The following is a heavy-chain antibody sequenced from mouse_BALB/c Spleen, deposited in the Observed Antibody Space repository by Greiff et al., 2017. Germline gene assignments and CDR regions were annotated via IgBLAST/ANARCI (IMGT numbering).Heavy chain of an antibody. J-gene: IGHJ4*01. D-gene: IGHD2-1*01. CDR1: GYSITSDYA. Sequence: EVKLQESGPGLVKPSQSLSLTCTVTGYSITSDYAWNWIRQFPGNKLEWMGYISYSGSTSYNPSLKSRISITRDTSKNQFFLQLNSVTTEDTATYYCARSYGNYVGYYAMDYWGQGTSVTVSS. CDR2: ISYSGST. V-gene: IGHV3-2*02. CDR3: ARSYGNYVGYYAMDY.